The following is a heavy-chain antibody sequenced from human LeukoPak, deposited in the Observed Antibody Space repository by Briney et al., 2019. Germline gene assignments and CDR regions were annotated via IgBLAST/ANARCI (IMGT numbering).Heavy chain of an antibody. V-gene: IGHV1-2*02. CDR3: ARRVPNWSGYSWWFDP. D-gene: IGHD3-3*01. CDR1: GYTFTGYY. CDR2: INPNSGAT. Sequence: GASVKVSRKASGYTFTGYYMHWVRPAPRQGLEWMGWINPNSGATSYAQKFQGRVTMTRDTSISTAYMELSRLRSDDTAVYYCARRVPNWSGYSWWFDPWGQGTLVTVSS. J-gene: IGHJ5*02.